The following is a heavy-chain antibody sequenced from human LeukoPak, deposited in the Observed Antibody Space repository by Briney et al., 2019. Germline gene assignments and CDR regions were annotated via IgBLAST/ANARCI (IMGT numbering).Heavy chain of an antibody. Sequence: GGSLRLSCAASGFTFSSYAMHWVRQAPGKGLEWVAVISYDGSNKYYADSVKGRFTISRDSSKNTLYLQMNSLRAEDTAVYYCARDVVVVAATSNWFDPWGQGTLVTVSS. CDR1: GFTFSSYA. CDR3: ARDVVVVAATSNWFDP. CDR2: ISYDGSNK. J-gene: IGHJ5*02. V-gene: IGHV3-30*01. D-gene: IGHD2-15*01.